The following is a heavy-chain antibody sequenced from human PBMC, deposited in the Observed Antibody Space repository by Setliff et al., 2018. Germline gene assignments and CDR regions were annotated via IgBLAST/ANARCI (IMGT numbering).Heavy chain of an antibody. CDR1: GGTFSSYT. Sequence: SVKVSCKASGGTFSSYTISWVRQAPGQGLEWMGRIIPILGIANYAQKFQGRVTITADKSTSAAYMELSSLRSEDTAVYYCARDISLGKAAVWFGELKGWFDPWGQGTLVTVSS. V-gene: IGHV1-69*04. D-gene: IGHD3-10*01. J-gene: IGHJ5*02. CDR2: IIPILGIA. CDR3: ARDISLGKAAVWFGELKGWFDP.